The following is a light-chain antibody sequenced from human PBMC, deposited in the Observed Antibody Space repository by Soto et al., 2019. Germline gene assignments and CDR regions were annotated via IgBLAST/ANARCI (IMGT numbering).Light chain of an antibody. Sequence: DIQMTQSPSTLSASVGDRVTITCRASQSISYWLAWYQQKPGKAPNLLIYKASSLESGVPSRFSGSGSGTEFTLTISSLQPDDFATYYCQQYNNYWTSGQGTKVEIK. V-gene: IGKV1-5*03. CDR1: QSISYW. J-gene: IGKJ1*01. CDR2: KAS. CDR3: QQYNNYWT.